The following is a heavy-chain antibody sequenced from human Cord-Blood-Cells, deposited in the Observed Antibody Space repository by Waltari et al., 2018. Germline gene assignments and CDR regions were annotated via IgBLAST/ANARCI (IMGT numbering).Heavy chain of an antibody. CDR3: ARGVAAVGSPYFDY. D-gene: IGHD6-13*01. V-gene: IGHV4-34*01. J-gene: IGHJ4*02. CDR1: FSGYY. CDR2: INHSGST. Sequence: FSGYYWSWIRQPPGKGLEWIGEINHSGSTNYNPSLMRRVTISVDTSKNQFSLKLSSVTAADTAVYYCARGVAAVGSPYFDYWGQGTLVTVSS.